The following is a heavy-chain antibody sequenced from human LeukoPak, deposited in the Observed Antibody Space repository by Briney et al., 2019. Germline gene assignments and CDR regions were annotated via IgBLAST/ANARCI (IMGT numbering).Heavy chain of an antibody. CDR1: GGTFSSYA. CDR3: AKDFPLEDYCSSTSCYDY. CDR2: FDPEDGET. V-gene: IGHV1-24*01. J-gene: IGHJ4*02. D-gene: IGHD2-2*01. Sequence: ASVKVSCKASGGTFSSYAISWVRQAPGQGLEWMGGFDPEDGETIYAQKFQGRVTMTEDTSTDTAYMELSSLRSEDTAVYYCAKDFPLEDYCSSTSCYDYWGQGTLVTVSS.